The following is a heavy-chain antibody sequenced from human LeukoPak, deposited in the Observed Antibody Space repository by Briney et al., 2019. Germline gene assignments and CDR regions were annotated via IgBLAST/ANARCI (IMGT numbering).Heavy chain of an antibody. J-gene: IGHJ4*02. Sequence: GGSLRLSCAASGFTFSTYAMSWVRQAPGKGLEWVSGLSGSGSSAYYADSVKGRFTISRDNSKNTLYLQMNSLRAEDTAVYYCAKDGGYSYGGFDYWGQGTLVTVSS. CDR3: AKDGGYSYGGFDY. V-gene: IGHV3-23*01. CDR2: LSGSGSSA. D-gene: IGHD5-18*01. CDR1: GFTFSTYA.